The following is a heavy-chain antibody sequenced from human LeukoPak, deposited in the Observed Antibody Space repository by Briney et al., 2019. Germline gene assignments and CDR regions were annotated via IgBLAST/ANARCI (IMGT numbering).Heavy chain of an antibody. D-gene: IGHD2/OR15-2a*01. V-gene: IGHV3-7*04. CDR3: ARQNKSASFDY. Sequence: GGSLRLSCAVSGFTFSSYWMTWVRQAPGKGLEWVANIKEDGSEKYYVDSVKGRFTMSRDNAKNSLYLQMNSLGAEDTAVYYCARQNKSASFDYWGQGTLVTVSS. CDR1: GFTFSSYW. CDR2: IKEDGSEK. J-gene: IGHJ4*02.